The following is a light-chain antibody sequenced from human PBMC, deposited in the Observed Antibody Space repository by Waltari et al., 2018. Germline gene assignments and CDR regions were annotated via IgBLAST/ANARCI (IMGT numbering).Light chain of an antibody. Sequence: DIQMTQSPSTLSASVGDRVNITCRASKSISSWLAWYQQKPGKVPKLLIYKASSLESGVPSRFSGSGSGTEFTLTISSLQPDDFATYYCQQYNSYPYTFGQGTKLEIK. CDR3: QQYNSYPYT. CDR2: KAS. CDR1: KSISSW. V-gene: IGKV1-5*03. J-gene: IGKJ2*01.